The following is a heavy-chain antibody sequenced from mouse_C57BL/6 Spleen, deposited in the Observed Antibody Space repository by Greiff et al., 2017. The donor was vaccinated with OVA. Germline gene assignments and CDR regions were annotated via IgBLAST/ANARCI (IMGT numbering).Heavy chain of an antibody. CDR2: IDPSDSYT. D-gene: IGHD4-1*01. CDR3: ARKGLGLYFDY. Sequence: QVQLKQPGAELVKPGASVKLSCKASGYTFTSYWMQWVKQRPGQGLEWIGEIDPSDSYTNYNQKFKGKATLTVDTSSSTAYMQLSSLTSEDSAVYYCARKGLGLYFDYWGQGTTLTVSS. CDR1: GYTFTSYW. J-gene: IGHJ2*01. V-gene: IGHV1-50*01.